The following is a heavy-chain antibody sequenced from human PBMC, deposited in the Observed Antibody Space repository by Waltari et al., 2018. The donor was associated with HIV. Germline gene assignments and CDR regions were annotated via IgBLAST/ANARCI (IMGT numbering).Heavy chain of an antibody. D-gene: IGHD1-26*01. J-gene: IGHJ4*02. CDR3: AKCLGGSYSFDY. CDR2: IGGSGGST. V-gene: IGHV3-23*01. Sequence: EVQLLESGGGLVQPGGSLRLSCAASGFTFSSYAMSWVRQAPGKWVEWCSAIGGSGGSTYYADSVKGRVPISRDNSKNTLDLQMNSLRAEDTAVHYCAKCLGGSYSFDYWGQGTLVTVSS. CDR1: GFTFSSYA.